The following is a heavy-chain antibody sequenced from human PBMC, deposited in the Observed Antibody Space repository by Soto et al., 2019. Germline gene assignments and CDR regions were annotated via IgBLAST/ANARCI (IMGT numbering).Heavy chain of an antibody. CDR2: MNPNSGNT. D-gene: IGHD6-19*01. J-gene: IGHJ4*02. CDR1: GYTFTSYD. CDR3: ARAATGIAVRNVFYY. V-gene: IGHV1-8*01. Sequence: QVQLVQSGAEVKKPGASVKVSCKASGYTFTSYDINWVRQATGQGLEWMGWMNPNSGNTGYAQKFQGRVTMTRNNSISIAYIELSSLLSDDTVINYCARAATGIAVRNVFYYCGQLTLLTASS.